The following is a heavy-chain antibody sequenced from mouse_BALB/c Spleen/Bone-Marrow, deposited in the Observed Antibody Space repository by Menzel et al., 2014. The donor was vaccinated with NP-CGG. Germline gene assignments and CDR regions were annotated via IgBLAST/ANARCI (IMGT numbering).Heavy chain of an antibody. Sequence: VQLQQSGAELVKPGASVKLSCTASGFNIKDTYMHWVKQRPEQGLEWIGRIDPANGNTKYDPKFQDKAAITADTSSNTAYLQLSSLTSEDTAVYYCARGGAFAYWGQGTLVTVSA. J-gene: IGHJ3*01. V-gene: IGHV14-3*02. CDR1: GFNIKDTY. CDR3: ARGGAFAY. CDR2: IDPANGNT.